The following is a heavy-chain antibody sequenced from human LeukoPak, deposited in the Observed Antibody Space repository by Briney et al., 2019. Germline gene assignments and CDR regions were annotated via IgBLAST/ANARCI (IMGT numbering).Heavy chain of an antibody. CDR1: GFTFSSYA. J-gene: IGHJ6*04. CDR3: AELGITMIGGV. D-gene: IGHD3-10*02. V-gene: IGHV3-48*03. CDR2: ISSSGSNI. Sequence: GGSLRLSCAASGFTFSSYAMHWVRQAPGKGLEWVSYISSSGSNIYYADSVKGRLTISRDNAKNSLYLQMNSLRAEDTAVYYCAELGITMIGGVWGKGTTVTVSS.